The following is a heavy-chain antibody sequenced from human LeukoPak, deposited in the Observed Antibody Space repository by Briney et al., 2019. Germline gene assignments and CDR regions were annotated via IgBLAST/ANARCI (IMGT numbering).Heavy chain of an antibody. Sequence: GGSLRLSCAASGFTFNNYAMSWVRQAPGKGLEWVSSISGSGGTTYYADSVKGRFTISRDNSKKTLYLQMNSLRAEDTAIYYCARGSGAAALSRVAFDIWGQGTMVTVSS. V-gene: IGHV3-23*01. J-gene: IGHJ3*02. CDR3: ARGSGAAALSRVAFDI. CDR2: ISGSGGTT. D-gene: IGHD6-13*01. CDR1: GFTFNNYA.